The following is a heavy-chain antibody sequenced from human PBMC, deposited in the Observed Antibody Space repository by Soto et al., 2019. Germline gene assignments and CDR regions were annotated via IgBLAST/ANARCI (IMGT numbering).Heavy chain of an antibody. Sequence: QLQLQESGPGLVKPSETLSLTCTVSGGSISSSSYYWGWIRQPPGQGLEWIGSIYYSGSTNSNPYLTSRVTISVDTSKNQFSLKLSSVTAADTAVYYCARSSPELWFGELSWFDPWGQGTLVTVSS. CDR1: GGSISSSSYY. CDR3: ARSSPELWFGELSWFDP. CDR2: IYYSGST. D-gene: IGHD3-10*01. V-gene: IGHV4-39*01. J-gene: IGHJ5*02.